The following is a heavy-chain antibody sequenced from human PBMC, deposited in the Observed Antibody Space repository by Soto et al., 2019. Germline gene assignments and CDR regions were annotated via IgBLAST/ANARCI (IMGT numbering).Heavy chain of an antibody. J-gene: IGHJ6*02. CDR3: AHVPLRFWEGVPDAPHYYGMDG. D-gene: IGHD3-3*01. V-gene: IGHV2-5*02. CDR1: GFSLSTSGVG. CDR2: ISWDDDK. Sequence: VSGPTLVNPTQTLTLTCTFSGFSLSTSGVGVGWIRQPPGKALEWLALISWDDDKRYSPSLKSRLTITKDTSKNQVVLTMTNMDPVDTATYYCAHVPLRFWEGVPDAPHYYGMDGWGQGTTVTVSS.